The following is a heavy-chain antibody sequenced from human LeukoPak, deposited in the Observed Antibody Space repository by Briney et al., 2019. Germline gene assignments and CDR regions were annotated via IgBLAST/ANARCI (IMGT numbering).Heavy chain of an antibody. V-gene: IGHV3-48*03. CDR1: GFTFSSYE. CDR2: ISSSGSTI. J-gene: IGHJ4*02. CDR3: AKEWGSSGWPIDY. Sequence: PGGSLRLSCAASGFTFSSYEMNWVRQAPGKGLEWVSYISSSGSTIYYADSVKGRFTISRDNSKNTLYLQMNSLRAEDTAVYYCAKEWGSSGWPIDYWGQGTLVTVSS. D-gene: IGHD6-19*01.